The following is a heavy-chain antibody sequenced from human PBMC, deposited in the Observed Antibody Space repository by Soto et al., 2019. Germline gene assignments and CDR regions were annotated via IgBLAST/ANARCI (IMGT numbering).Heavy chain of an antibody. CDR1: GGSISSGGYY. J-gene: IGHJ4*02. V-gene: IGHV4-31*03. D-gene: IGHD3-22*01. CDR3: ARDVYYYDSSGYYGPYFDY. CDR2: IYYSGST. Sequence: QVQLQESGPGLVKPSQTLSLTCTVSGGSISSGGYYWSWIRQHPGKGLEWIGYIYYSGSTYYNPSLKSRVTISVDTSKTQFSLKLSSVTAADTAVYYCARDVYYYDSSGYYGPYFDYWGQGTLVTVSS.